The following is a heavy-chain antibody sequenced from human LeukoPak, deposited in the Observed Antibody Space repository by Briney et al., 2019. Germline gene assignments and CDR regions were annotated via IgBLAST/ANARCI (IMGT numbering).Heavy chain of an antibody. J-gene: IGHJ6*02. D-gene: IGHD3-22*01. CDR1: GFTVSDNY. CDR2: ISGSGDNT. CDR3: TKGKESNYYDSSGYYAYYYYGMDV. Sequence: GGSLRLSCAASGFTVSDNYMTWVRQAPGKGLEWVSGISGSGDNTYYADSVKGRFTISRDSSKNTLYLQMKSLRAEDTAVYYCTKGKESNYYDSSGYYAYYYYGMDVWGQGTTVTVSS. V-gene: IGHV3-23*01.